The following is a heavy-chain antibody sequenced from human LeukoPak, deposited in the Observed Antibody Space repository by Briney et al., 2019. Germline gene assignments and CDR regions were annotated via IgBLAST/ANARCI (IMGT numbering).Heavy chain of an antibody. CDR3: ARDPAAAGENYFDY. D-gene: IGHD6-13*01. V-gene: IGHV4-31*02. Sequence: PSETLSLTWTVSGGSISSGGYYWSWIRQHPGKGLEWIGYIYYSGSTYYNPSLKSRVTISVDTSKNQFSLKLSSVTAADTAVYYCARDPAAAGENYFDYWGQGTLVTVSS. CDR2: IYYSGST. J-gene: IGHJ4*02. CDR1: GGSISSGGYY.